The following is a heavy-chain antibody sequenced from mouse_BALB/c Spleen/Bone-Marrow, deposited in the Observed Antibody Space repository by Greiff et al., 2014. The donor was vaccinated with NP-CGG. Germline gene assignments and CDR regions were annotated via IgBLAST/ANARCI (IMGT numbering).Heavy chain of an antibody. CDR3: ARWGWDFATGY. CDR2: INPNNGVT. D-gene: IGHD3-3*01. Sequence: LKVCGPELVKPGASVKISCKTSGYTFTEYSTHWVKQSHGKSLEWIGGINPNNGVTSYNQKFKDKATSTVDKSSNTAYMELRSLTSEDSAVYFCARWGWDFATGYWGQGTSVTVSS. CDR1: GYTFTEYS. V-gene: IGHV1-18*01. J-gene: IGHJ4*01.